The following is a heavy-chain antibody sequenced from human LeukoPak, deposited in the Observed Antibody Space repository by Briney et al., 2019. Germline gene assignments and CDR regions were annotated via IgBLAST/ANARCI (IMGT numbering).Heavy chain of an antibody. J-gene: IGHJ4*02. CDR2: IIPILGIA. V-gene: IGHV1-69*04. CDR3: AREWYYYDSSGYSPGWIDY. CDR1: GGTFSSYA. Sequence: ASVKVSCKASGGTFSSYAISWVRQAPGQGLEWMGRIIPILGIANYAQKFQGRVTITADKSTSTAYMELSSLRSEDTAVYYCAREWYYYDSSGYSPGWIDYWGQGTLVTVSS. D-gene: IGHD3-22*01.